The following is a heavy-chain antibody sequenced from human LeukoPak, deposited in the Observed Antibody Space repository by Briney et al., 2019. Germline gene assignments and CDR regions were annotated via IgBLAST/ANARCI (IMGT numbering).Heavy chain of an antibody. CDR2: ISGSGGST. CDR3: AKAPQGIRFLEWLSSFDY. J-gene: IGHJ4*02. D-gene: IGHD3-3*01. CDR1: GFTFSSYA. Sequence: GRSLRLSCAASGFTFSSYAMSWVRQAPGKGLEWVSAISGSGGSTYYADSVKGRFTISRDNSKNTLYLQMNSLRAEDTAVYYCAKAPQGIRFLEWLSSFDYWGQGTLVTVSS. V-gene: IGHV3-23*01.